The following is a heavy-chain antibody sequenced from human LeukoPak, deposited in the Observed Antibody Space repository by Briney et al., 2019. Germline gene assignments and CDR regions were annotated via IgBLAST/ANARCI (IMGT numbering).Heavy chain of an antibody. CDR2: IRDKANSYST. CDR1: GFTFSDHF. D-gene: IGHD3-10*01. V-gene: IGHV3-72*01. CDR3: GRGGSGYGMDV. Sequence: GESLTLSCAASGFTFSDHFMDWVRQAPGKGLEWIGRIRDKANSYSTQYAASVKGRFTISRDDSKNSLYLQRNSLKTEDTAVYYCGRGGSGYGMDVWGQGTTVTVSS. J-gene: IGHJ6*02.